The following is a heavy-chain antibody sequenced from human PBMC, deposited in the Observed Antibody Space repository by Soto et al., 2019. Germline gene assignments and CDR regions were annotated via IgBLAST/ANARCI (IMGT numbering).Heavy chain of an antibody. CDR1: GGTFSSYA. CDR3: AIVRHYPRNYCCGMDV. CDR2: IIPIFGTA. D-gene: IGHD1-26*01. J-gene: IGHJ6*02. V-gene: IGHV1-69*13. Sequence: SVKVSCKASGGTFSSYAISWVRQAPGQGLEWMGGIIPIFGTANYAQKFQGRVTITADESTSTAYMELSSLRSEDTAVYYCAIVRHYPRNYCCGMDVWGQRTTVTVSS.